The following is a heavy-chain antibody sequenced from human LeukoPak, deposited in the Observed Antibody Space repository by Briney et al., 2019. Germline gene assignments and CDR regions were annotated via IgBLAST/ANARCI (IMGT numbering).Heavy chain of an antibody. V-gene: IGHV3-43*01. CDR1: GFTFDDYT. Sequence: GGSLRLSCAASGFTFDDYTMHWVRQAPGKGLEWVSLISWDGGSTYYADSVKGRFTISRDNSKNSLYLQMNSLRTEDTALYYCAKDMGYSYGLDYWGQGTLVTVSS. CDR3: AKDMGYSYGLDY. J-gene: IGHJ4*02. D-gene: IGHD5-18*01. CDR2: ISWDGGST.